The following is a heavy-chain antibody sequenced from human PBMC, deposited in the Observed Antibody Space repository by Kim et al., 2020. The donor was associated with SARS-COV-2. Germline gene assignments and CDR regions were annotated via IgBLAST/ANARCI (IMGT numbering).Heavy chain of an antibody. Sequence: PSFQGQLTISADKSSSTAYLQWSSLKASDNAMYYCARRPGIAAAGVFDYWGQGTLVTVSS. D-gene: IGHD6-13*01. V-gene: IGHV5-51*01. CDR3: ARRPGIAAAGVFDY. J-gene: IGHJ4*02.